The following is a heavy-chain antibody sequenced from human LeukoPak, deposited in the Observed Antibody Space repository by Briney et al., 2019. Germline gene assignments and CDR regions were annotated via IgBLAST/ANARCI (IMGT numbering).Heavy chain of an antibody. V-gene: IGHV1-2*02. CDR2: INPNSGGT. Sequence: ASVKVSCKASGYTFTSYGISWVRQAPGQGLEWMGWINPNSGGTNYAQKFQGRVTMTRDTSISTAYMELSRLRSDDTAVYYCARGSIAVAGHGYWGQGTLVTVSS. CDR1: GYTFTSYG. J-gene: IGHJ4*02. D-gene: IGHD6-19*01. CDR3: ARGSIAVAGHGY.